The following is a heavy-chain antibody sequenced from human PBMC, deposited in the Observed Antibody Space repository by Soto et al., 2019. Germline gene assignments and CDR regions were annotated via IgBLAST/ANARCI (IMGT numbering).Heavy chain of an antibody. CDR2: ISGSGGST. J-gene: IGHJ4*02. CDR3: AKDQGYNWNDHAI. V-gene: IGHV3-23*01. D-gene: IGHD1-20*01. CDR1: GFTFSSYA. Sequence: LRLSCAASGFTFSSYAMSWVRQAPGKGLEWVSAISGSGGSTFYADSVKGRFTISRDNSKNTLYLQMNSLRAEDTAVYYCAKDQGYNWNDHAIWGQGTLVTVSS.